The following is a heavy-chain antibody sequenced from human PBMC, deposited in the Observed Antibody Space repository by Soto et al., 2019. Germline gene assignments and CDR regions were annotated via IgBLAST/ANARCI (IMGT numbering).Heavy chain of an antibody. D-gene: IGHD6-6*01. Sequence: PSQTLSLTCAISGDSVSSNSAAWTWIRQSPSRGLEWLGRTYYRSKWYNDYAVSVKSRITINPDTSKKQFSLQLNSVTPEDTAVDYCARDFGIAARYHCFDPWGQGTLVTVSS. CDR1: GDSVSSNSAA. CDR2: TYYRSKWYN. V-gene: IGHV6-1*01. CDR3: ARDFGIAARYHCFDP. J-gene: IGHJ5*02.